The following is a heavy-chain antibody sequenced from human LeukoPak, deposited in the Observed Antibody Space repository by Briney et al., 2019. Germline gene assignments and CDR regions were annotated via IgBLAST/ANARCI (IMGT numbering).Heavy chain of an antibody. D-gene: IGHD2-15*01. J-gene: IGHJ4*02. CDR1: GGSISSGGYS. Sequence: SETLSLTCTVSGGSISSGGYSWSWIRQHPGKGLEWIGYIYYSGTTYYNPSLRSRVTISVDTSKNQFSLRLSSVTAADTAVYYCARFGPPNCSGGNCLFDYWGQGTLVTVSS. CDR3: ARFGPPNCSGGNCLFDY. CDR2: IYYSGTT. V-gene: IGHV4-31*03.